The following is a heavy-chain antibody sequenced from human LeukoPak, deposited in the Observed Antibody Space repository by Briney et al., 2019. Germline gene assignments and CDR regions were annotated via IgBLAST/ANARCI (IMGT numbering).Heavy chain of an antibody. CDR1: GFIFSDYG. J-gene: IGHJ4*02. CDR2: IRNDGNSK. Sequence: GGSLRLSCAACGFIFSDYGMQWVRQAPGKGLEWVAFIRNDGNSKYYVDSVKGRFTISRDNSKNTLYLQMNSLRPEDTAMYYCAKGLTVGAPRYVDYWGQGTLVTVSS. D-gene: IGHD1-26*01. CDR3: AKGLTVGAPRYVDY. V-gene: IGHV3-30*02.